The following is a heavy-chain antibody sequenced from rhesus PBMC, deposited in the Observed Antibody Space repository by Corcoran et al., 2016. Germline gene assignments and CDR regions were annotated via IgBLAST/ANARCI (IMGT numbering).Heavy chain of an antibody. CDR3: AKPIKGYYYGLDS. CDR1: GYSFTSYW. Sequence: EAQLVQSGAEEKRPGASLKISCKTPGYSFTSYWTSWVRQMPGTGLEWMGAIDPSDSDTRYSPSFQGQVTISADKSISTAYLQWSSLKASDSATYYCAKPIKGYYYGLDSWGQGVVVTVSS. J-gene: IGHJ6*01. CDR2: IDPSDSDT. V-gene: IGHV5-2*01. D-gene: IGHD2-2*01.